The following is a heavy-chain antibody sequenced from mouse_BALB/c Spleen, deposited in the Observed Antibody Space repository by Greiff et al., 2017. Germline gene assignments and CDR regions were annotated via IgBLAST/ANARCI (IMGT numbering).Heavy chain of an antibody. CDR3: ARDYDYAWFAY. CDR1: GFTFSSFG. CDR2: ISSGSSTI. V-gene: IGHV5-17*02. J-gene: IGHJ3*01. D-gene: IGHD2-4*01. Sequence: EVKLMESGGGLVQPGGSQKLSCAASGFTFSSFGMHWVRQAPEKGLEWVAYISSGSSTIYYADTVKGRFTISRDNPKNTLFLQMTSLRSEDTAMYYCARDYDYAWFAYWGQGTLVTVSA.